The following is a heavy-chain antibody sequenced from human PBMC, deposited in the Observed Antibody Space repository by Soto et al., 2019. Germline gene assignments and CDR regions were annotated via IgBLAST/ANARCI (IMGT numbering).Heavy chain of an antibody. Sequence: PGGSLRLSCTASGFAFSSYAMSWVRQAPGKGLEWVSAISGRDDNTYYADSVTGRFTISRDNSENTLYLQMDSLRAEDTAVYYCARLTIVAVVCWYFDLWGRGTLVTVSS. V-gene: IGHV3-23*01. J-gene: IGHJ2*01. CDR1: GFAFSSYA. CDR2: ISGRDDNT. D-gene: IGHD2-21*01. CDR3: ARLTIVAVVCWYFDL.